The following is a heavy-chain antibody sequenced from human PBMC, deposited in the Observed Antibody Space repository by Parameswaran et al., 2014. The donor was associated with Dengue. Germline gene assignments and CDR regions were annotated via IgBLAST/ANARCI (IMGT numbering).Heavy chain of an antibody. D-gene: IGHD3-10*01. CDR2: IYIGGST. Sequence: RWIRQPPGKGLEWVSVIYIGGSTHYADSVKGRFTISRDKSKNTLYLQMNRLRAEDTAIYYCATEGDSSSSYYNYGMDVWGQGTTVTVSS. CDR3: ATEGDSSSSYYNYGMDV. J-gene: IGHJ6*02. V-gene: IGHV3-66*01.